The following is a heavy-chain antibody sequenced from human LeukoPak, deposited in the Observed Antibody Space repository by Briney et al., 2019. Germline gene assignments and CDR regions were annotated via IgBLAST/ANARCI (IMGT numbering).Heavy chain of an antibody. CDR3: VRDYVIY. J-gene: IGHJ4*02. D-gene: IGHD2/OR15-2a*01. CDR1: GFTFSSYS. V-gene: IGHV3-21*01. CDR2: ISSSSSYI. Sequence: GGSLSLSCAASGFTFSSYSMNWVRQAPGKGLEWVSSISSSSSYIYYGDSVKGRFTISRDNAKDSLYLQMNSLRAEDTAVYYCVRDYVIYWGQGTLVTVSS.